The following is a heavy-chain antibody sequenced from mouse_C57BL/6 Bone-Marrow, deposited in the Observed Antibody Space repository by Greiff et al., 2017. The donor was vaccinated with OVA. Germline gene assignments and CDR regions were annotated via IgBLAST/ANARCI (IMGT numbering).Heavy chain of an antibody. D-gene: IGHD1-1*01. V-gene: IGHV1-50*01. J-gene: IGHJ2*01. Sequence: QVQLQQPGAELVKPGASVKLSCKASGYTFTSYWMQWVKQRPGQGLEWIGEIDPSDSYTNYNQKFKGKATLTVDTSSSAAYMPLISLTSEDSAVYYCAIFYYYGWVYFDYWGQGTTLTVSS. CDR2: IDPSDSYT. CDR1: GYTFTSYW. CDR3: AIFYYYGWVYFDY.